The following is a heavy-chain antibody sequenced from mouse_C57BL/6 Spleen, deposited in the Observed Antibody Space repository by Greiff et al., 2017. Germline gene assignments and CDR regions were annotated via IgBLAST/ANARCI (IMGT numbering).Heavy chain of an antibody. D-gene: IGHD2-2*01. Sequence: QVQLQQSGAELVKPGASVKMSCKASGYPFTTYPIEWMKQNHGKSLEWIGNFHPYNDDTKYNEKFKGKATLTVEKSSSTVYLELSRLTSDDSAVYYCARSGYGHEGLCAMDYWGQGTSVTVSS. V-gene: IGHV1-47*01. CDR2: FHPYNDDT. CDR3: ARSGYGHEGLCAMDY. J-gene: IGHJ4*01. CDR1: GYPFTTYP.